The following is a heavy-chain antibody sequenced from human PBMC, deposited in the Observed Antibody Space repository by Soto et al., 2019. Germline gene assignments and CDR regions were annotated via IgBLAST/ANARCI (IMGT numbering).Heavy chain of an antibody. CDR1: GFTFSSYA. D-gene: IGHD3-10*01. V-gene: IGHV3-23*01. J-gene: IGHJ6*02. Sequence: EVQLLESGGGLVQPGGSLRLSCAASGFTFSSYALGWVRQAPGKGLEWVSAISGSGGSTYYADSVKGRFTISRDNSKNTLYLQMNSLRAEDTAVYYCAKGASGYYYYGMDVWGQGTTVTVSS. CDR3: AKGASGYYYYGMDV. CDR2: ISGSGGST.